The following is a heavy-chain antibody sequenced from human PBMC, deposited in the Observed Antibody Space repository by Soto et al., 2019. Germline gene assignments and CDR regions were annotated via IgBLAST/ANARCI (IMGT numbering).Heavy chain of an antibody. Sequence: PGGSLRLSCAASGFTFSSYGMHCVRQAPGKGLEWVAVIWYDGSNKYYADSVKGRFTISRDNSKNTLYMQMNSLRAEDTAVYYCARERPYYDSSGYHLEYWGQGTMVTVSS. CDR3: ARERPYYDSSGYHLEY. CDR2: IWYDGSNK. J-gene: IGHJ4*02. V-gene: IGHV3-33*01. CDR1: GFTFSSYG. D-gene: IGHD3-22*01.